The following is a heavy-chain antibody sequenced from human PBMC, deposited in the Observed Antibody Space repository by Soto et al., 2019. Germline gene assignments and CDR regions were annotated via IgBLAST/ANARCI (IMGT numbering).Heavy chain of an antibody. D-gene: IGHD3-9*01. J-gene: IGHJ5*02. CDR2: IYYSGST. V-gene: IGHV4-31*03. CDR1: GGSISSGNYY. CDR3: ARVQNILTGYYSPFCVWFDP. Sequence: SETLSLTCTVSGGSISSGNYYWSWIRQHPGKGLEWIGYIYYSGSTYYNPSLKSRVTISVVTSKNQFSLKLSSVTAADTAVYYCARVQNILTGYYSPFCVWFDPWGQGTLVTVSS.